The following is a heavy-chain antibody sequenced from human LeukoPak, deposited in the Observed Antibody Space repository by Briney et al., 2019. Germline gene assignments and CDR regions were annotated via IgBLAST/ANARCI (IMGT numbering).Heavy chain of an antibody. J-gene: IGHJ4*02. D-gene: IGHD3-22*01. Sequence: SVKVSCKASGYTFTSYYMHWVRQAPGQGLEWMGGIIPIFGTANYAQKFQGRVTITADESTSTAYMELSSLRSEDTAVYYCARSGYYYDSSGYSEFDYWGQGTLVTVSS. CDR1: GYTFTSYY. CDR2: IIPIFGTA. CDR3: ARSGYYYDSSGYSEFDY. V-gene: IGHV1-69*13.